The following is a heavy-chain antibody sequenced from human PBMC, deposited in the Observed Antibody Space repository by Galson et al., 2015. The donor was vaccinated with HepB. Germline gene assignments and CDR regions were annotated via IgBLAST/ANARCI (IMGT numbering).Heavy chain of an antibody. CDR3: ASGSATTVTKYYFDY. CDR2: GSNK. D-gene: IGHD4-17*01. Sequence: GSNKYYADSVKGRFTISGDNSRNMLFLQLDSLRAEDTAVYYCASGSATTVTKYYFDYWGQGTLVTVSS. V-gene: IGHV3-33*01. J-gene: IGHJ4*02.